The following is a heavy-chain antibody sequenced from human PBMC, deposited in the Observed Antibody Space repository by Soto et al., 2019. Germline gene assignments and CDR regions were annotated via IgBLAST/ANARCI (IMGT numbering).Heavy chain of an antibody. CDR3: ARDTTVTTSEAFDI. Sequence: SETLSLTCTVSGGSINSYYWSWIRQPPGKGLEWIGYIYYSGSTNYNPSLKSRVTISVDTSKNQFSLKLSSVTAADTAVYYCARDTTVTTSEAFDIWGQGTMVTVSS. D-gene: IGHD4-17*01. CDR1: GGSINSYY. CDR2: IYYSGST. J-gene: IGHJ3*02. V-gene: IGHV4-59*01.